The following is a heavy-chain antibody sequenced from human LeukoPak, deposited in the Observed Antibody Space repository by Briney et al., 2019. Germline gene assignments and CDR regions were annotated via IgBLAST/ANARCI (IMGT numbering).Heavy chain of an antibody. J-gene: IGHJ5*02. CDR1: GYIFTSYW. CDR3: ARLEVLMAQNWFDH. Sequence: GESLQISCQGSGYIFTSYWIGWVRQVPGKGLEWMGIIYPGDSDTRYSPSFQGQVTISADKSISTAYLQWSSLKASDTAMYYCARLEVLMAQNWFDHWGQGTLVTVSS. V-gene: IGHV5-51*01. CDR2: IYPGDSDT. D-gene: IGHD2-8*01.